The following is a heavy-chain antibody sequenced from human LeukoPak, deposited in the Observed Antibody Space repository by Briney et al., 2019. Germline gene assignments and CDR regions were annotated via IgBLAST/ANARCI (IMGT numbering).Heavy chain of an antibody. J-gene: IGHJ4*02. V-gene: IGHV3-9*01. Sequence: GRSLRLSCAASGFTFDGYAMHWVRQAPGKGLEWVSGISWNSGSIGYADSVKGRFTISRDNAKNSLYLQMNSLRAEDTALYYCAKEHPYGYWGQGTLVTVSS. CDR1: GFTFDGYA. CDR2: ISWNSGSI. D-gene: IGHD4-17*01. CDR3: AKEHPYGY.